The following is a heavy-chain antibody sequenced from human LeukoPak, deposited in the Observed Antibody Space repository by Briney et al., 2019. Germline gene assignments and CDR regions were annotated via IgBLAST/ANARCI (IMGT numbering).Heavy chain of an antibody. J-gene: IGHJ1*01. V-gene: IGHV4-59*01. CDR2: IHNSGST. CDR3: ASALATLKCFQH. Sequence: SETLTLTCTVSDGSISTYYWSWIRQSPGKGLEWIGYIHNSGSTNYNPSLKSRVTISVDTSKNQFSLKLSSVTAADTAVYYCASALATLKCFQHWGRGTLVTVSS. D-gene: IGHD5-12*01. CDR1: DGSISTYY.